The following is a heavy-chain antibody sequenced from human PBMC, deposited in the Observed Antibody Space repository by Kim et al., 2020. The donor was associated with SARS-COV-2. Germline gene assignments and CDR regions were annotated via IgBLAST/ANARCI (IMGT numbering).Heavy chain of an antibody. J-gene: IGHJ4*02. CDR3: TTDGNHQLRYFDWSMGHMDY. V-gene: IGHV3-15*01. D-gene: IGHD3-9*01. Sequence: GGSLRLSCAASGFTFSNAWMSWVRQAPGKGLEWVGRIKSKTDGGTTDYAAPVKGRFTISRDDSKNTLYLQMNSLKTEDTAVYYCTTDGNHQLRYFDWSMGHMDYWGKGTLVTVSS. CDR1: GFTFSNAW. CDR2: IKSKTDGGTT.